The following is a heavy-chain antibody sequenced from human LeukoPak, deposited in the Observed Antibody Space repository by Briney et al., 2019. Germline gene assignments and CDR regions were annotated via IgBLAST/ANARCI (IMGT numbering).Heavy chain of an antibody. CDR1: GFTFSSYE. V-gene: IGHV3-48*03. J-gene: IGHJ4*01. CDR2: ISSSGSTI. CDR3: AGGSSFGGLTD. Sequence: GGSLRLSCAASGFTFSSYEMNWVRQAPGKGLEWVSYISSSGSTIYYADSVKGRFTISRDNAKNSLYLQMNSLRAEDTAVYYCAGGSSFGGLTDWGQGALVNVSS. D-gene: IGHD3-10*01.